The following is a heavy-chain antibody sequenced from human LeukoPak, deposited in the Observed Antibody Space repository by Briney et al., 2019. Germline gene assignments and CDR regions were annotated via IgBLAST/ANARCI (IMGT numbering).Heavy chain of an antibody. CDR3: ARVGGIQQGDY. J-gene: IGHJ4*02. V-gene: IGHV1-2*06. CDR2: INPNSGGT. D-gene: IGHD5-18*01. CDR1: GYTFTGYY. Sequence: GASVKVSCKASGYTFTGYYMHWLRQAPGQGLEWVGRINPNSGGTNYAQKFQGRATMTRDTSISTAYMELSRLRSDDTAVYYCARVGGIQQGDYWGQGTLVTVSS.